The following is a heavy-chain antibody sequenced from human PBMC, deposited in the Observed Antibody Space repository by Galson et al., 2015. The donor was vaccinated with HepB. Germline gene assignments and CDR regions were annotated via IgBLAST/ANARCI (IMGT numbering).Heavy chain of an antibody. V-gene: IGHV3-30-3*01. D-gene: IGHD4-17*01. CDR2: VSFDGRNN. CDR3: TRAAAGRTATTTLA. J-gene: IGHJ5*02. CDR1: GFNFNDSS. Sequence: SLRLSCAGSGFNFNDSSIHWVRQSPGKRLEWVAGVSFDGRNNYYADSVKGRFIISRDSSKKTVYLQMNSLRSKDTAVYYCTRAAAGRTATTTLAWGQGLLVTVSS.